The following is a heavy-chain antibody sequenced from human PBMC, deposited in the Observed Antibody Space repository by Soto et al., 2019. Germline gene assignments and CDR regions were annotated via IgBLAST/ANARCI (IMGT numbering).Heavy chain of an antibody. CDR1: GFPFSSYS. CDR3: ARASKSHYGGEVPAFDI. D-gene: IGHD4-17*01. J-gene: IGHJ3*02. CDR2: ISSSSSYI. Sequence: RGSLSLSCAASGFPFSSYSMNWVRQAPGKGLEWVSSISSSSSYIYYADSVKGRFTISRDNAKNSLYLQMNSLRAEDTAVYYCARASKSHYGGEVPAFDIRGQGTRVTVPS. V-gene: IGHV3-21*01.